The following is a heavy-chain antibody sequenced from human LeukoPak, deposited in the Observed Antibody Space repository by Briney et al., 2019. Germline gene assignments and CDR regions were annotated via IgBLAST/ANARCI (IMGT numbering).Heavy chain of an antibody. Sequence: PSETLSLTCSVYGGSFSGHYWSWIRQSPGKWLEWIGEINHSGSTNYNPSLKSRVAISVDTSKNQFSLKLRSVTAADTAVYYCTRGPLWVKERLFDPWGQGTLVTVSS. CDR2: INHSGST. V-gene: IGHV4-34*01. CDR1: GGSFSGHY. J-gene: IGHJ5*02. CDR3: TRGPLWVKERLFDP. D-gene: IGHD3-16*01.